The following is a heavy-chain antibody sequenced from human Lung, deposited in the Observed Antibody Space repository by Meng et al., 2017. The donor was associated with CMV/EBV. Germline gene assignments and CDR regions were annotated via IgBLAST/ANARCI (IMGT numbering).Heavy chain of an antibody. CDR2: IYYSGST. CDR3: ARHLCYPPP. J-gene: IGHJ5*02. V-gene: IGHV4-61*01. Sequence: SETLSLTCTVSGGSVSSGSYYWSWIRQPPGKGLEWIGYIYYSGSTNYNPSLKSRVTISVDTSKNQFSLKLSSVTSADTAVYYCARHLCYPPPWGQGTLVTVSS. D-gene: IGHD2-8*01. CDR1: GGSVSSGSYY.